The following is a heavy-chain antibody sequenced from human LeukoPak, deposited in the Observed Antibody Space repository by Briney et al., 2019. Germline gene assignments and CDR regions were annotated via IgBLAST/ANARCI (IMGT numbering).Heavy chain of an antibody. CDR2: ISSSSSTL. CDR1: GFTFSSYS. J-gene: IGHJ3*02. V-gene: IGHV3-48*02. CDR3: ARDGRPFDI. Sequence: PGGSRRLSCAASGFTFSSYSMSWVRRALGKGLEWVAYISSSSSTLHYADPVKGRFTISRDNANNSLYLQMNSLRDEDTAVYYCARDGRPFDIWGQGTMVTVSS.